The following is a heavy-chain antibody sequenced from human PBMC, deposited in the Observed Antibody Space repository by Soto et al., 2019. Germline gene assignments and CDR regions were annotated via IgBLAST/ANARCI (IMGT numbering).Heavy chain of an antibody. J-gene: IGHJ6*02. CDR2: IIPIFGTA. CDR1: GGTFSSYA. CDR3: ARDSDPLYGMDV. Sequence: SVKVSCKASGGTFSSYAISWVRQAPGQGLEWMGGIIPIFGTANYAQMFQGRVTITADESTSTAYMELSSLRSEDTAVYYCARDSDPLYGMDVWGQGTTVTVSS. V-gene: IGHV1-69*13.